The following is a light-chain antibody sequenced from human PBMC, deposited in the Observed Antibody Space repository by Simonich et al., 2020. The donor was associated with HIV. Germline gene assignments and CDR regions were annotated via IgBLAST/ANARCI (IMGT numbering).Light chain of an antibody. CDR2: LGS. V-gene: IGKV2-28*01. Sequence: IVMTQSPLSLPVTPGEPASISCRSRQSLLHINGYTYLDWYLQKPGQSPQLSIYLGSNRASGVPDRFSGSGSGTDFTLKISRVEAEDVGVYYCMQARQTPFTFGPGTKVDIK. J-gene: IGKJ3*01. CDR3: MQARQTPFT. CDR1: QSLLHINGYTY.